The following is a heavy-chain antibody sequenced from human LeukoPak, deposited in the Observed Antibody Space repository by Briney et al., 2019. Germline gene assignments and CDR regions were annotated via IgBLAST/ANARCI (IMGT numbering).Heavy chain of an antibody. J-gene: IGHJ4*02. CDR2: IKYDGTEI. D-gene: IGHD2/OR15-2a*01. CDR3: GSLPPFQSSTYRPVDF. V-gene: IGHV3-7*01. CDR1: GFSFIRHS. Sequence: GGSLTLYCAASGFSFIRHSMTWIRHAPGKALEGGVNIKYDGTEIYYAHSVKGRFTISRDDRRHSLYLQMNSLTTEDTAMYFCGSLPPFQSSTYRPVDFWGKEPVVIVSS.